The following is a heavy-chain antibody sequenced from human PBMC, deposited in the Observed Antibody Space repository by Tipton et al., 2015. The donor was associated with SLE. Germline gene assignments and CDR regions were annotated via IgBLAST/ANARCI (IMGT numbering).Heavy chain of an antibody. V-gene: IGHV1-2*06. CDR3: ARTRKIVGANWFDP. CDR1: GYTFTGYY. J-gene: IGHJ5*02. Sequence: QVQLVQSGPEVKKPGASVKVSCKASGYTFTGYYMHWVRQAPGQGLEWMGRINPNSGGTNYAQKFQGRVTMTRDTSISTAYMELSRLRSVDTAVYYCARTRKIVGANWFDPWGQGTLVTVSS. D-gene: IGHD1-26*01. CDR2: INPNSGGT.